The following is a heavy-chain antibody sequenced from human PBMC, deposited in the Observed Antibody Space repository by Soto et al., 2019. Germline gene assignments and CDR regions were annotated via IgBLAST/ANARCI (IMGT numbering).Heavy chain of an antibody. D-gene: IGHD3-16*01. J-gene: IGHJ6*02. V-gene: IGHV5-51*01. CDR3: ARVPSVVTPGNDYFGLDV. Sequence: RESLKISCKGSGYSFTYYWIAWVRQMPGKGLEWMGIIYPSDSDIRYSPSFQGQVTISADKSISTAYLQWTSLKTSDTAMYYCARVPSVVTPGNDYFGLDVWGQGTTVTVSS. CDR1: GYSFTYYW. CDR2: IYPSDSDI.